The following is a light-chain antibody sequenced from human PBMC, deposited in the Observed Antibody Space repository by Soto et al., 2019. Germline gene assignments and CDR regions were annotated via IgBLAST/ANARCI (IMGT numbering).Light chain of an antibody. V-gene: IGKV1-27*01. CDR3: QKYNSAPLT. CDR1: QGISKY. Sequence: DIPMTQSPPSLSASVGDRVTITCRASQGISKYLVWYQQKPGKVPKLLIYAASTLQSGVPSRFSGSGSGTDFTLTISSVQPEDVATYYCQKYNSAPLTFGPGTKVDIK. CDR2: AAS. J-gene: IGKJ3*01.